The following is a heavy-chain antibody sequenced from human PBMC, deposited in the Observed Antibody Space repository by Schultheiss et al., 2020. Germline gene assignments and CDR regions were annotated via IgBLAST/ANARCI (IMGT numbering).Heavy chain of an antibody. CDR1: GGSISGSY. Sequence: SETLSLTCSVTGGSISGSYWSWIRQSAGKGLEWIGRIYTSGSTNYNPSLKSRVTMSVDTSKNQFSLKLSSVTAADTAVYYCARVGYSYAFDYWGQGTLVTVSS. CDR3: ARVGYSYAFDY. V-gene: IGHV4-4*07. J-gene: IGHJ4*02. CDR2: IYTSGST. D-gene: IGHD5-18*01.